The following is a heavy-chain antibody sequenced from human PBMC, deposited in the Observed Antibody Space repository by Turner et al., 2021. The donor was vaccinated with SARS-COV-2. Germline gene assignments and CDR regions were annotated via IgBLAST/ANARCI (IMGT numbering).Heavy chain of an antibody. CDR2: IYYSGST. J-gene: IGHJ5*02. D-gene: IGHD3-10*02. CDR1: GGSISSSSYY. V-gene: IGHV4-39*01. CDR3: ASETRYYSGRGWFDP. Sequence: QLQLQESGPGLVKPSETLSLTCTVSGGSISSSSYYWGWIRQPPGKGLGWIGSIYYSGSTYYNPSLKSRVTISVDTSKNQFSLKLSSVTAADTAVYYCASETRYYSGRGWFDPWGQGTLVTVSS.